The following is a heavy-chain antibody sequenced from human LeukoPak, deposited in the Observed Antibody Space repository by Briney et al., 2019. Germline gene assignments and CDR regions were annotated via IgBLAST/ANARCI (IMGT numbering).Heavy chain of an antibody. V-gene: IGHV3-30*04. CDR1: GFTFSTYA. Sequence: GGSVRLSCAASGFTFSTYAMYWVRQTPGKGREWVSVMSYDGSTRYFADSVKGRFIISRDNSKNTLYLQMNSLRAEDTAVYSCARAYRYSWLTIEYWGQGTLVTVSS. CDR3: ARAYRYSWLTIEY. D-gene: IGHD5-18*01. J-gene: IGHJ1*01. CDR2: MSYDGSTR.